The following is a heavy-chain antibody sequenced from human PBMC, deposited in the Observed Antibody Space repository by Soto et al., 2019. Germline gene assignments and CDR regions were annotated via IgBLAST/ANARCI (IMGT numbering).Heavy chain of an antibody. CDR3: ATSKGVLYYYGMDV. Sequence: ASVKVSCKASGYTFTSYAMHWVRQAPGQRLEWMGWINAGNGNTKYSQKFQGRVTMTEDTSTDTAYMELSSLRSEDTAVYYCATSKGVLYYYGMDVWGQGTTVTVSS. CDR1: GYTFTSYA. CDR2: INAGNGNT. V-gene: IGHV1-3*01. J-gene: IGHJ6*02.